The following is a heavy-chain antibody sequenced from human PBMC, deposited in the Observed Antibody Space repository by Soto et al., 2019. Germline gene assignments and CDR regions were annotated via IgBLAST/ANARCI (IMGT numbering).Heavy chain of an antibody. D-gene: IGHD2-2*01. Sequence: PGGSLRLSCAASGFTFSNYALHWVRQAPGKGLEWVAVISYDVSKKYYADSVKGRFTISRDNSNNMLYLQMNSLRAEDTAMYYCARATPTAYYSSTTCSYYYYYGMDVWGQGTTVTVSS. CDR2: ISYDVSKK. CDR1: GFTFSNYA. J-gene: IGHJ6*02. V-gene: IGHV3-30-3*01. CDR3: ARATPTAYYSSTTCSYYYYYGMDV.